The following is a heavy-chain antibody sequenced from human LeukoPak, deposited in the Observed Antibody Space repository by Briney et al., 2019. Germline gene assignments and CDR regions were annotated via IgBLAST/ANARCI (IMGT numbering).Heavy chain of an antibody. J-gene: IGHJ4*02. CDR2: INQDGSDT. D-gene: IGHD6-19*01. CDR1: GLTFRNYW. Sequence: GGSLRLSCSASGLTFRNYWMNWARQAPGKGLEWVAIINQDGSDTNYVDSVKGRFTISRDNAKNSLSLQMNGLRVEDTAFYYCVRNSGWFTGDHWGPGTLVSVSS. V-gene: IGHV3-7*01. CDR3: VRNSGWFTGDH.